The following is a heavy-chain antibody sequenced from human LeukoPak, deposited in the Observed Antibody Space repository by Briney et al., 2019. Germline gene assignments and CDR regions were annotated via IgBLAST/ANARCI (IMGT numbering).Heavy chain of an antibody. J-gene: IGHJ4*02. CDR1: GFTFSSYG. CDR2: IGYDGYNK. CDR3: ARDDRGVGALDY. D-gene: IGHD3-3*01. V-gene: IGHV3-33*01. Sequence: GRSLRLSCAASGFTFSSYGMHWVRQAPGKGLEWVAVIGYDGYNKYYADSVKGRFTISRDNSRNTLYVQMNSLRAEDTAVYYCARDDRGVGALDYWGQGPLVTVSS.